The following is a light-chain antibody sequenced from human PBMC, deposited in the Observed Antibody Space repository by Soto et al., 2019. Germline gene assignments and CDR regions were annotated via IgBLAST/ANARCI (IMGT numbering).Light chain of an antibody. J-gene: IGLJ1*01. CDR3: AAWHDSLSAYV. V-gene: IGLV1-47*02. CDR2: SNN. CDR1: SSNIGRNN. Sequence: QSVLTQPPSASGTPGQRVTIFCSGSSSNIGRNNVYWYQQLPGTAPKLLIYSNNQRPSGVPDRFSGSKSGTSASLAISGLRSEDEADYYCAAWHDSLSAYVFGTVTKLTVL.